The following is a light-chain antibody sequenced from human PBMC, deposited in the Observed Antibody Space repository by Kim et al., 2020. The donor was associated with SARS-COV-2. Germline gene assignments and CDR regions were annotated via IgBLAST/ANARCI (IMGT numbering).Light chain of an antibody. CDR2: RAS. CDR1: QSVRISC. V-gene: IGKV3-20*01. Sequence: PGERATLSCSASQSVRISCFSCHQQKPGPAPRLLISRASIRATGIPDRFSGSGSGTDFTLTISRLAPEDFAVYYCQQYGSAPPITFGHGTRLEIK. J-gene: IGKJ5*01. CDR3: QQYGSAPPIT.